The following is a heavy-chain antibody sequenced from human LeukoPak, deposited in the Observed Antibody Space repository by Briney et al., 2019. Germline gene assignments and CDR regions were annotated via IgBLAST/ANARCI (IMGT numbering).Heavy chain of an antibody. CDR1: GGSISSYY. J-gene: IGHJ5*02. CDR2: IYYSGST. CDR3: ARLCILTGYGWFDP. V-gene: IGHV4-59*08. D-gene: IGHD3-9*01. Sequence: SETLSLTCTVSGGSISSYYWSWIRQPPGKGLEWIGYIYYSGSTNYNPSHKSRVTISVDTSKNQFSLKLSSVTAADTAVYYCARLCILTGYGWFDPWGQGTLVTVSS.